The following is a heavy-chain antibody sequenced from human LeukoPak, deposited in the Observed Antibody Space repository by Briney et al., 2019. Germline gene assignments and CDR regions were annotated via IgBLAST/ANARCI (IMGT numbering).Heavy chain of an antibody. J-gene: IGHJ4*02. CDR3: ARGDGYNFFDC. V-gene: IGHV3-66*01. Sequence: GGSLRLSCAASGFTFSDYYMSWVRQAPGKGLEWVSVIYRVGSTYYADSVKGRFTISRDNSKNTLYLQMNSLRAEDTAMYYCARGDGYNFFDCWGQGVLVTVSS. CDR2: IYRVGST. D-gene: IGHD5-24*01. CDR1: GFTFSDYY.